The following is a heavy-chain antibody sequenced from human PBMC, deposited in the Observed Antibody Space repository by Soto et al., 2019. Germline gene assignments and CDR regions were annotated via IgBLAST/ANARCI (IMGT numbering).Heavy chain of an antibody. Sequence: PGGSLRLSCEASGFTFDDYAMHWVRQVPGKGLQWVSGISWNSGNMAYADSVRGRFTISRDNAKKSLFLQMNSLRPEDTALYYCARDTSYYHGSGSYYIDYWGQGTMVTVSS. D-gene: IGHD3-10*01. CDR3: ARDTSYYHGSGSYYIDY. J-gene: IGHJ4*02. CDR2: ISWNSGNM. V-gene: IGHV3-9*01. CDR1: GFTFDDYA.